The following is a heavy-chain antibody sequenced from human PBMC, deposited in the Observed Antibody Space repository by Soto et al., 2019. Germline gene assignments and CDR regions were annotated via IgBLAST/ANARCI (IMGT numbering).Heavy chain of an antibody. D-gene: IGHD2-15*01. J-gene: IGHJ6*02. Sequence: QVQLVQSVAEVKKPGSSVKVSCKASGGTFSSYAISWVRQAPGQGLEWMGGIIPIFGTANYAQKFQGRVTINADESTSTAYMELSSLRSEDTAVYYCARDRPALLLTYYGMDVWGQGTTVTVSS. V-gene: IGHV1-69*01. CDR3: ARDRPALLLTYYGMDV. CDR1: GGTFSSYA. CDR2: IIPIFGTA.